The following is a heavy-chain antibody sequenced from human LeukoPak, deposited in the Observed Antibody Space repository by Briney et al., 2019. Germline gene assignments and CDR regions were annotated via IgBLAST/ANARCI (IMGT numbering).Heavy chain of an antibody. CDR1: GGTFSSYA. V-gene: IGHV1-69*04. Sequence: GSSVKVSCKASGGTFSSYAISWERQAPGQGLEWMGRIIPILGIANYAQKFQGRVTITADKSTSTAYMELSSLRSEDTALYYCARDDGLSGYDYLFFDYWGQGTLVTVSS. D-gene: IGHD5-12*01. CDR3: ARDDGLSGYDYLFFDY. CDR2: IIPILGIA. J-gene: IGHJ4*02.